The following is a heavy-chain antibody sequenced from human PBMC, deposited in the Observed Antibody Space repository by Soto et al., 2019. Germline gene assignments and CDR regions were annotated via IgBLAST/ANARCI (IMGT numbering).Heavy chain of an antibody. CDR1: GFTFSSYA. D-gene: IGHD3-9*01. CDR2: ISGSGGST. Sequence: GGSLRLSCAASGFTFSSYAMSWVRQAPGKGLEWVSAISGSGGSTYYADSVKGRFTISRDNSKNTLYLQMNSLRAEDTAVYYCATELRYFDWLSTFDYWGQGTLVTVSS. V-gene: IGHV3-23*01. CDR3: ATELRYFDWLSTFDY. J-gene: IGHJ4*02.